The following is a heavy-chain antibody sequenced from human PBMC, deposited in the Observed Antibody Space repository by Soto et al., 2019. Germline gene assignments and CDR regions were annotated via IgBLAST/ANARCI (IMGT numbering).Heavy chain of an antibody. Sequence: PGGSLRLSCAACGFTFSSYAMHWVRQAPGKGLEWVAVISYDGSNKYYADSVKGRFTISRDNSKNTLYLQMNSLRAEDTAVYYCARDVRYCSSTSCYWGPGTLVTVSS. V-gene: IGHV3-30-3*01. D-gene: IGHD2-2*01. J-gene: IGHJ4*02. CDR2: ISYDGSNK. CDR3: ARDVRYCSSTSCY. CDR1: GFTFSSYA.